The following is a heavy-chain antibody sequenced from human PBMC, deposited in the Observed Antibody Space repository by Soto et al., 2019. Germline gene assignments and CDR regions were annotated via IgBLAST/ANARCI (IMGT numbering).Heavy chain of an antibody. Sequence: APVKVSCKASGYTFNTYYIHWVRQAPGQGLEWMGIINPTGSSTSYAQKFQGRVTMTSDTSSRTLYMELSSLRFEDTAIYYCARSFRVGDPGALGHWGQGSLVTV. CDR3: ARSFRVGDPGALGH. CDR2: INPTGSST. CDR1: GYTFNTYY. V-gene: IGHV1-46*02. D-gene: IGHD2-21*01. J-gene: IGHJ4*02.